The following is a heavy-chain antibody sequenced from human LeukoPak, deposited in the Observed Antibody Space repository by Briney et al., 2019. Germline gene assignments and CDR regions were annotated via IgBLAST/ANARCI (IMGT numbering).Heavy chain of an antibody. V-gene: IGHV3-64*01. CDR3: ARSIRTTNYYYGMDV. CDR1: RFTFSNYP. J-gene: IGHJ6*02. D-gene: IGHD1-14*01. Sequence: GRSLRLSCAASRFTFSNYPMHWVRQAPGTGLEYVSAISSNGGSTYYANSVKGRFTISRDNSKNTLYLQMGSLRVEDMGVYFCARSIRTTNYYYGMDVWGQGTTVTVSS. CDR2: ISSNGGST.